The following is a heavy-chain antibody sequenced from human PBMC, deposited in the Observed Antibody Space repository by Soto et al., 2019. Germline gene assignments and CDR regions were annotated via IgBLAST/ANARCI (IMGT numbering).Heavy chain of an antibody. J-gene: IGHJ3*02. D-gene: IGHD3-10*01. CDR2: IYYSGST. CDR3: ASMVRDPWGAFDI. Sequence: KTSETLSLTCTVSGGSISSGDYYWSWIRQPPGKGLEWIGYIYYSGSTYYNPSLKSRVTISVDTSKNQFSLKLSSVTAADTAVYYCASMVRDPWGAFDIWGQGTMVTVSS. CDR1: GGSISSGDYY. V-gene: IGHV4-30-4*01.